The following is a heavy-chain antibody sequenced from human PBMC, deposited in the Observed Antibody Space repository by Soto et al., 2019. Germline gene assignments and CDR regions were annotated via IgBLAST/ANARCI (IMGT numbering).Heavy chain of an antibody. V-gene: IGHV4-31*03. CDR2: IYYSGST. D-gene: IGHD3-22*01. CDR1: GGSISSGGYY. CDR3: ARVLPDYYDSSGYPKIGAFDI. Sequence: PSETLSLTCTVSGGSISSGGYYWSWIRQHPGKGLEWIGYIYYSGSTYYNPSLKSRVTISVDTSKNQFSLKLSSVTAADTAVYYCARVLPDYYDSSGYPKIGAFDIWGQGTIVTVSS. J-gene: IGHJ3*02.